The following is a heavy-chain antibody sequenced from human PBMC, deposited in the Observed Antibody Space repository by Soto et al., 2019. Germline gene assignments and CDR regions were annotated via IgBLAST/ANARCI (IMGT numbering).Heavy chain of an antibody. CDR1: GASMSSNSYY. CDR2: IYYSGST. J-gene: IGHJ4*02. CDR3: ARHGDRGGWELRPDY. V-gene: IGHV4-39*01. Sequence: ETLSLTCAVSGASMSSNSYYWGWIRQPPGKGLEWIGKIYYSGSTYYNPSLKNRVTISVDTSKNQFSLKLSSVTAADTAVYYCARHGDRGGWELRPDYWGQGTLVPVYS. D-gene: IGHD1-26*01.